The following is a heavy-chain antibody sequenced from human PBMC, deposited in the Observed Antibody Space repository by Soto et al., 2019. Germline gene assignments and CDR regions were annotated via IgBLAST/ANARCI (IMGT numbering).Heavy chain of an antibody. CDR1: GFTSTSSA. J-gene: IGHJ6*02. D-gene: IGHD6-13*01. V-gene: IGHV1-58*01. CDR3: TRVQTAAAGPYYYYGMDV. Sequence: ASVKVSCKASGFTSTSSAVQWVRQARGQRLEWIGWIVVGSGNTNYAQKFQERVTITRDMSTSTAYMELSSLRSEDTAVYYCTRVQTAAAGPYYYYGMDVWGQGTTVTVSS. CDR2: IVVGSGNT.